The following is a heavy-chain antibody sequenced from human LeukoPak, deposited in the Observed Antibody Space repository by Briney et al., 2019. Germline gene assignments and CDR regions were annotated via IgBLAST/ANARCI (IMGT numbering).Heavy chain of an antibody. CDR1: GFTFSSYG. V-gene: IGHV3-30*18. CDR3: AKPGSLLSTARNWFDP. D-gene: IGHD5/OR15-5a*01. CDR2: ISYDGSNK. Sequence: PGGSLRLSCAASGFTFSSYGMHWVRQAPGKGLEWVAVISYDGSNKYYADSVKGRFTISRDNSKNTLYLQMNSLRAEDTAVYYCAKPGSLLSTARNWFDPWGQGTLVTVSS. J-gene: IGHJ5*02.